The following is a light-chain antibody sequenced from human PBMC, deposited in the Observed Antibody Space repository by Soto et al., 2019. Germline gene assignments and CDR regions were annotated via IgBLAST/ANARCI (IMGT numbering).Light chain of an antibody. V-gene: IGKV1-39*01. J-gene: IGKJ2*01. CDR1: QSIGSY. CDR2: GAS. Sequence: DIQLTQSPSSLSASIGDRVTITCRASQSIGSYLSWYQHKQGRAPKLLIFGASYLKGGVPSRFSGSGSGTDFTLTITSLDPEDFATYYCQQSYSSFMYTFCQGTKVDIK. CDR3: QQSYSSFMYT.